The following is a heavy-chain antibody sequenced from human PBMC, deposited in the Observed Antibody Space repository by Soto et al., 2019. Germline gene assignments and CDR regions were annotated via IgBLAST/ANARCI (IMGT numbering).Heavy chain of an antibody. V-gene: IGHV4-39*01. J-gene: IGHJ4*02. CDR2: IYYSGST. Sequence: SETLSLTCTVSGGSISSSSYYWGWIRQPPGKGLEWIGSIYYSGSTYYNPSLKSRVTISVDTSKNQFSLKLSSVTAADTAVYYCARRTAAGIFDYWGQGTLVTVSS. D-gene: IGHD6-13*01. CDR3: ARRTAAGIFDY. CDR1: GGSISSSSYY.